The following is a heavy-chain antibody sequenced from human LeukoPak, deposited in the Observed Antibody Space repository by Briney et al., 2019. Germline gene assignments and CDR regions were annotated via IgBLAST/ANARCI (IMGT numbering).Heavy chain of an antibody. V-gene: IGHV1-8*01. CDR3: AGGAYYYDSSGYHTFDY. J-gene: IGHJ4*02. D-gene: IGHD3-22*01. Sequence: ASVKVSCKASGYTFTSYDINWVRQATGQGLEWMGWMNPNSGNTGYAQKFQGRVTMTRNTSISTAYMELSSLRSEDPAGYYCAGGAYYYDSSGYHTFDYWGQGTLVTVSS. CDR2: MNPNSGNT. CDR1: GYTFTSYD.